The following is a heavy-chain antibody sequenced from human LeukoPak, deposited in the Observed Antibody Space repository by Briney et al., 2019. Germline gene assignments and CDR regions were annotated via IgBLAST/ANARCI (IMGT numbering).Heavy chain of an antibody. CDR1: EFTVSSNY. CDR2: IYSGGST. J-gene: IGHJ1*01. CDR3: ARTDETAPAEDFQH. D-gene: IGHD2-21*02. Sequence: GGSLRLSCAASEFTVSSNYMSWVRQAPGKGLEWVSVIYSGGSTYYADSVKGRFTISRDNSKNTLYLQMKSLRAEDTAVYYCARTDETAPAEDFQHWGQGTLVTVSS. V-gene: IGHV3-53*01.